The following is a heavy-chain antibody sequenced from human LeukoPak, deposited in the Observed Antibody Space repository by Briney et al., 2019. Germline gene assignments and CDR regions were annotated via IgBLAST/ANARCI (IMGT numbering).Heavy chain of an antibody. J-gene: IGHJ4*02. CDR2: INQDGSDK. V-gene: IGHV3-7*03. CDR3: TSMCLGAIEDY. CDR1: GFTFSSYW. Sequence: PGGSLRLSCVASGFTFSSYWMSWVREAPGKGLEWVSTINQDGSDKFYVDSVKGRFTISRDNAKNTVYLQMYSLRVDDKAVYYCTSMCLGAIEDYWGRGTRVTVS. D-gene: IGHD1-26*01.